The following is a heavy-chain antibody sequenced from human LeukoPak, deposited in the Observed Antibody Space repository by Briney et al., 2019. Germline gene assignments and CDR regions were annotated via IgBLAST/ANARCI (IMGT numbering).Heavy chain of an antibody. V-gene: IGHV4-59*01. CDR2: IHSTGNT. CDR1: GCTMRGYY. CDR3: ARGGWSIDF. Sequence: SETLSLTCTVSGCTMRGYYWSWIRQPPGKGPELIGYIHSTGNTGYNPSLMSRVTISVDTSKNQFSLGLRSVTTADTAVYYCARGGWSIDFWGRGTLVTVSS. D-gene: IGHD2-15*01. J-gene: IGHJ2*01.